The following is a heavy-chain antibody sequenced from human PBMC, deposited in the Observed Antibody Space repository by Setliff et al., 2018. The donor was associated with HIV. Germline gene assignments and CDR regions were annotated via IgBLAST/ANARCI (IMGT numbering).Heavy chain of an antibody. D-gene: IGHD6-19*01. CDR1: GGSISSGSYY. J-gene: IGHJ4*02. CDR2: IYTSGST. CDR3: ARRAVAVDY. Sequence: ASETLSLTCTVSGGSISSGSYYWSWIRQPAGKGLEWIGHIYTSGSTNYNPSLKSRVTISVDTSKNQFSLKLSSVTAADTAVHYCARRAVAVDYWGRGTLVTVSS. V-gene: IGHV4-61*09.